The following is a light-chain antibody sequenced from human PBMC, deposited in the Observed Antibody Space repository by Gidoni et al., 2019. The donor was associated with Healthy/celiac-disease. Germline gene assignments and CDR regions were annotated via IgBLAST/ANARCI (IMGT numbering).Light chain of an antibody. J-gene: IGKJ5*01. CDR3: QQRSNWPPT. Sequence: EIVLTQPPATLPLSPGERATLSCRASQIVSSYLAWYQQKPGQAPRLLIYDASNRATGIPARFSSSGSGTDFTLTISSLEPEDFAVYYCQQRSNWPPTFXQXTRLEIK. CDR2: DAS. V-gene: IGKV3-11*01. CDR1: QIVSSY.